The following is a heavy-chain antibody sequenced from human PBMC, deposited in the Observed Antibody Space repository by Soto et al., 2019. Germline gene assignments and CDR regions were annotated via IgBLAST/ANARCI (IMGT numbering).Heavy chain of an antibody. D-gene: IGHD6-13*01. Sequence: EVQLVESGGGLVQPGRSLRLSYAASGFTFDDYAMHWVRQAPGKGLEWVSGISWNSGSIGYADSVKGRFTISRDNAKNSLYLQMNSLRAEDTALYYCAKGGSSRTVEYFQHWGQGTLVTVSS. CDR1: GFTFDDYA. CDR2: ISWNSGSI. V-gene: IGHV3-9*01. J-gene: IGHJ1*01. CDR3: AKGGSSRTVEYFQH.